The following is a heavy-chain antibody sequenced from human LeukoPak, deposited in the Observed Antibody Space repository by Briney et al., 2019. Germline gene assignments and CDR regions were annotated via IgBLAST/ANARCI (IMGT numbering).Heavy chain of an antibody. V-gene: IGHV1-69*01. CDR2: IIPIFGTA. D-gene: IGHD3-10*01. CDR1: GGTFSSYA. Sequence: AVQVSCKASGGTFSSYAISWVRQAPGQELEWMGGIIPIFGTANYAQKFQGGVTITADESTSTAYMELSSLRSEDTAVYYCARDDPIWFGGAKVNYYGMDVWGKGTTVTVSS. CDR3: ARDDPIWFGGAKVNYYGMDV. J-gene: IGHJ6*04.